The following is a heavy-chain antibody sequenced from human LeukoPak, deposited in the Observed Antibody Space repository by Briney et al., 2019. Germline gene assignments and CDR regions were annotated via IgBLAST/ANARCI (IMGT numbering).Heavy chain of an antibody. Sequence: GGSLRLSCAASGFTFSSYAMSWVRQAPGKGLEWVSAISGSGGSTYYADSVKGRFTISRDNSKNTLYLQINSLRAEDTAVYYCAKDPSPGFWSGYYGYWGQGTLVTVSS. CDR3: AKDPSPGFWSGYYGY. D-gene: IGHD3-3*01. V-gene: IGHV3-23*01. J-gene: IGHJ4*02. CDR2: ISGSGGST. CDR1: GFTFSSYA.